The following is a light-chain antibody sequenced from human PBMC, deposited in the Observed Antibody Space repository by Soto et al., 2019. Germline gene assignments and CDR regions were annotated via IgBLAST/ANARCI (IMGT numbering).Light chain of an antibody. Sequence: DIVMTQSPDSLAVSLGERATINCKSSQSVLYSSNNKNYLAWYQRKPGQPPNLLIYWASTRESGVPDRFSGSGSGTDFTLTISSLQAEDVAVYYCQQYYSVPLTVGGGTKVDIK. CDR2: WAS. J-gene: IGKJ4*01. CDR1: QSVLYSSNNKNY. V-gene: IGKV4-1*01. CDR3: QQYYSVPLT.